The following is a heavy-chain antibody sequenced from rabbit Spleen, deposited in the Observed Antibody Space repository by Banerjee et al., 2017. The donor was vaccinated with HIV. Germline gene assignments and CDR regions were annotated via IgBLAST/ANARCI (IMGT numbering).Heavy chain of an antibody. Sequence: EESGGDLVKPEGSLTLTCTASGFSFNSSYWICWVRQAPGKGLEWIACINIVTGKDVYATWAKGRFIMSRTSSTTVTPQMTSLTAADTATYFCARDNGSGDYIDVYFDLWGQGTLVTVS. CDR2: INIVTGKD. J-gene: IGHJ4*01. V-gene: IGHV1S45*01. D-gene: IGHD1-1*01. CDR3: ARDNGSGDYIDVYFDL. CDR1: GFSFNSSYW.